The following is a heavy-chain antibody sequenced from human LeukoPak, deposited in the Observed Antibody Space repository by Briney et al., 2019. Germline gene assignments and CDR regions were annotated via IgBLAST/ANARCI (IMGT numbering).Heavy chain of an antibody. V-gene: IGHV1-8*01. CDR3: AVKYSGYGEVDY. CDR2: MNPNSGNT. J-gene: IGHJ4*02. CDR1: GYTFTSYD. D-gene: IGHD5-12*01. Sequence: ASVKVSCKASGYTFTSYDINWVRQATGQGLEWMGWMNPNSGNTGYAQKFQGRVTMTRNTSISTAYMEPSSLRSEDTAVYYCAVKYSGYGEVDYWGQGTLVTVSS.